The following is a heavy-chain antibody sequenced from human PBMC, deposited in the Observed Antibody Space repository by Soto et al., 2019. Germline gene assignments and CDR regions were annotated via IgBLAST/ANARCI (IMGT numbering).Heavy chain of an antibody. Sequence: ASVRVSCKASGYTFTSYAMHWVRQAPGQRLEWMGWINAGNGNTKYSQKFQGRVTITRDTSASTAYMELSSLRSEDTAVYYCARGGLQQWLVIGYWGQGTLVTVSS. V-gene: IGHV1-3*01. CDR3: ARGGLQQWLVIGY. CDR2: INAGNGNT. CDR1: GYTFTSYA. J-gene: IGHJ4*02. D-gene: IGHD6-19*01.